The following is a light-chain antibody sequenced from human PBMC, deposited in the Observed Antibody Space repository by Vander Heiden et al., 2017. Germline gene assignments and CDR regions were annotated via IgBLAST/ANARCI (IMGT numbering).Light chain of an antibody. V-gene: IGLV2-11*01. J-gene: IGLJ1*01. CDR1: SSYVGGYNY. CDR3: CSYAGTSVEV. Sequence: QSALTQPRPVSGSPGQSVTISCTGTSSYVGGYNYVSWYQQHPGKAPKLMIYDVSKRPSGVPDRFSGSKSGNTASLTISGLQADDEADYYCCSYAGTSVEVFGTGTKVTVL. CDR2: DVS.